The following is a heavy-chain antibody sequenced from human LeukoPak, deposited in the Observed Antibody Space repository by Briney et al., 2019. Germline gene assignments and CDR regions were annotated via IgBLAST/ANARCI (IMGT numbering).Heavy chain of an antibody. CDR3: ARGNGFGELLFDFDY. J-gene: IGHJ4*02. Sequence: GGSLRLSCAASGFTFSNYEMNWVRQAPGKGLEWVSYISSSGGAIYFADSVKGRFTISRDNAKNSLYLQMNSLRAEDTAVYYCARGNGFGELLFDFDYWGQGTLVTVSS. CDR2: ISSSGGAI. V-gene: IGHV3-48*03. CDR1: GFTFSNYE. D-gene: IGHD3-10*01.